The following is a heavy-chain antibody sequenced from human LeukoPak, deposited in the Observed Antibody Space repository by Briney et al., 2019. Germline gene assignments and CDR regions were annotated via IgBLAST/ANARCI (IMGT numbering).Heavy chain of an antibody. D-gene: IGHD3-3*01. CDR2: ISDRGGST. Sequence: GGSLRLSCAVSGLTLSNYGMRWVRQAPGKGREWVAGISDRGGSTNYADSVKGRFTISRDNSKNTLYLQMNSLRVEDTAIYYCAKDTAVQFLEPAFWGQGTLVTVSS. CDR1: GLTLSNYG. CDR3: AKDTAVQFLEPAF. V-gene: IGHV3-23*01. J-gene: IGHJ4*02.